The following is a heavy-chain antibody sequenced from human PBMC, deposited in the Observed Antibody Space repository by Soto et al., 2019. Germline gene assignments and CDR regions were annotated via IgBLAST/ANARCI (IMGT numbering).Heavy chain of an antibody. V-gene: IGHV3-30-3*01. CDR2: ISNDGSNK. Sequence: QVQLVESGGGVVQPGRSLRLSCAASGFIFSSYSMHWVRQAPGKGLEWVAMISNDGSNKDYVDSVKGRFTISRDNSNNPLSLHMNSLRAEDTAVYYCARDQLLDAFDIWGQGTMVTVSS. CDR3: ARDQLLDAFDI. D-gene: IGHD3-10*01. J-gene: IGHJ3*02. CDR1: GFIFSSYS.